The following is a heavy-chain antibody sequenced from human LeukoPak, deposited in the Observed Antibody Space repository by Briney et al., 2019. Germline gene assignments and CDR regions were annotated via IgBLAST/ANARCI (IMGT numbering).Heavy chain of an antibody. CDR3: ARSTGGPLYYFDY. Sequence: ASVKVSCKASGYTFTSYYMHWVRQAPGQGLEWMGIINPSGGSTSYAQKFQGRVTMTRDTSTSTVYMELSRLRSDDTAVYYCARSTGGPLYYFDYWGQGTLVTVSS. CDR1: GYTFTSYY. V-gene: IGHV1-46*01. CDR2: INPSGGST. J-gene: IGHJ4*02. D-gene: IGHD3-16*01.